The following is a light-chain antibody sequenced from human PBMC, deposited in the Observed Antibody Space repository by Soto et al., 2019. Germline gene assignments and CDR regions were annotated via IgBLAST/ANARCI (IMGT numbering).Light chain of an antibody. V-gene: IGKV1-12*01. CDR1: QGISNW. CDR2: ASP. CDR3: QQAKSFPLT. Sequence: DIQMTQSPSPVSASVGDRITITCRASQGISNWLAWYQRKPAKAPKLLIYASPSLQSGVPSRFSRSGSGTDFPLTINSLQPGDFATYYCQQAKSFPLTFGGGTKVEIK. J-gene: IGKJ4*01.